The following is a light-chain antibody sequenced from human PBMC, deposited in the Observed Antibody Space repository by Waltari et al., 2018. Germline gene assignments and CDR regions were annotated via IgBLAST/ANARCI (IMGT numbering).Light chain of an antibody. CDR2: SKS. CDR1: TGAVTSGFY. Sequence: QTVVTQEPSLTVSPGGTVTLTCASSTGAVTSGFYPNWFQQKPGQAPRALIYSKSNKHSWTPARFSGSLLGGKAALTLSGVQPEDEAEYYCLLYYGGLGVFGGGTKLTVL. V-gene: IGLV7-43*01. CDR3: LLYYGGLGV. J-gene: IGLJ3*02.